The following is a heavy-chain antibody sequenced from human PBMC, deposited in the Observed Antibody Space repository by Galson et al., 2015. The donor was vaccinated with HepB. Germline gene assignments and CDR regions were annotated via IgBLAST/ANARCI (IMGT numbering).Heavy chain of an antibody. V-gene: IGHV4-59*01. CDR3: ARGGYSSGWYVGWFDP. Sequence: ETLSLTCTVSGGSISSYYWSWIRQPPGKGLEWIGYIYYSGSTNYNPSLKSRVTISVDTSKNQFSLKLSTVTAADTAVYYCARGGYSSGWYVGWFDPWGQGTLVTVSS. CDR2: IYYSGST. J-gene: IGHJ5*02. D-gene: IGHD6-19*01. CDR1: GGSISSYY.